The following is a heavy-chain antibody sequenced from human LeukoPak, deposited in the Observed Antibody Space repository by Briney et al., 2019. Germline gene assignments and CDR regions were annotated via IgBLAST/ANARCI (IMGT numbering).Heavy chain of an antibody. Sequence: SETLSLTCTVSGGSIRSYWSWIRQPAGKGLEWIGRIYGSGSTDYNPSLKSRVTMSIDTSKNQFSLNLISVTAADTAVYYCARDSGTTGEVKFDPWGQGTLVTVST. CDR1: GGSIRSY. CDR2: IYGSGST. V-gene: IGHV4-4*07. CDR3: ARDSGTTGEVKFDP. D-gene: IGHD3-10*01. J-gene: IGHJ5*02.